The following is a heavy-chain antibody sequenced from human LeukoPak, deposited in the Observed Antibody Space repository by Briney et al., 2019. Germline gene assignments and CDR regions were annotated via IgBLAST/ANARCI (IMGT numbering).Heavy chain of an antibody. V-gene: IGHV4-59*01. CDR1: DSSISYDS. Sequence: PSETLSLTCTVSDSSISYDSWTWIRQPPGQGLEWIGYISYTGSTNYNPSLNSRVTISLDSSKNQFSLQLSSVTAADTAVYYCARVGRGDHTWGSYSFDYWGQGTLVIVSS. CDR3: ARVGRGDHTWGSYSFDY. CDR2: ISYTGST. D-gene: IGHD3-16*01. J-gene: IGHJ4*02.